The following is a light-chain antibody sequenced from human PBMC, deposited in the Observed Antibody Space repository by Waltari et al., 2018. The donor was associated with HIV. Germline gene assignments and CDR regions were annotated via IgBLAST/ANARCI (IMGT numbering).Light chain of an antibody. V-gene: IGLV2-11*01. Sequence: QSALTQPPSASGSPGQSVSISCTETSSDFRFYTCVSWYQQHPGKAPKLIIYDVTKRPSGVPDRFSASRSGNTASLTISGLQAEDEATYFCCSYSGTYSYVFGTGTEVSLI. J-gene: IGLJ1*01. CDR1: SSDFRFYTC. CDR3: CSYSGTYSYV. CDR2: DVT.